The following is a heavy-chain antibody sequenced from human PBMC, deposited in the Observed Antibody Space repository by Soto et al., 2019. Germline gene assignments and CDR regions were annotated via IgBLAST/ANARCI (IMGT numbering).Heavy chain of an antibody. CDR3: AHLPWKQLWPRAPVVY. CDR1: GFSLSTSGVG. Sequence: SGRTLVNPTQTLTLTCTFSGFSLSTSGVGVGWIRQPPGKALEWLGIIYWDDDKRYRPSLKSRLTITKDTSKNQLVLTMTNMDPVDTATYYCAHLPWKQLWPRAPVVYWGQGTPVTVS. V-gene: IGHV2-5*02. CDR2: IYWDDDK. D-gene: IGHD5-18*01. J-gene: IGHJ4*02.